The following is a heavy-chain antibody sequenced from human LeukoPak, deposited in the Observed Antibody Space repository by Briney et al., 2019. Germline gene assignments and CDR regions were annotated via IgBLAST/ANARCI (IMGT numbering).Heavy chain of an antibody. J-gene: IGHJ6*03. Sequence: PGGSLRLSCAASGFTFSGSAMHWVRQASGKWLEWVGRIRSKANSYATAYAASVKGRFTISRDDSKNTAYLQMNSLKTEDTAVYYCTRSTHPVPAAISSYYYMDVWGKGTTVTVSS. CDR2: IRSKANSYAT. D-gene: IGHD2-2*02. CDR1: GFTFSGSA. CDR3: TRSTHPVPAAISSYYYMDV. V-gene: IGHV3-73*01.